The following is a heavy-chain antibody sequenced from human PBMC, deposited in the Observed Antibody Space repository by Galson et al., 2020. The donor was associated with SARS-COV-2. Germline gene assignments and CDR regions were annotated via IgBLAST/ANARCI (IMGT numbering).Heavy chain of an antibody. CDR2: SNSPGSST. D-gene: IGHD4-17*01. CDR1: GFTFGRYA. Sequence: GGSLRLSCAASGFTFGRYALSWVCQPPGKGLELVSSSNSPGSSTYYADPSKGRFTISRDSSSNTVSLQMDSLRDEDTAVYYCARDSGLDFGDQLDYWGPGTLVTVSS. V-gene: IGHV3-23*01. CDR3: ARDSGLDFGDQLDY. J-gene: IGHJ4*01.